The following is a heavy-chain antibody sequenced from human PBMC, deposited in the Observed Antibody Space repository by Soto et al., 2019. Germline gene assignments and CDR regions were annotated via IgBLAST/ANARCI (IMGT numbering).Heavy chain of an antibody. J-gene: IGHJ6*02. V-gene: IGHV1-24*01. CDR3: ATGIAVAGTSRGMDV. D-gene: IGHD6-19*01. CDR2: FDPEDGET. Sequence: ASVKVSCKVSGYTLTELSMHWVRQAPGKGLERMGGFDPEDGETIYAQKFQGRVTMTEDTSTDTAYMELSSLRSEDTAVYYCATGIAVAGTSRGMDVWGQGTTVTVSS. CDR1: GYTLTELS.